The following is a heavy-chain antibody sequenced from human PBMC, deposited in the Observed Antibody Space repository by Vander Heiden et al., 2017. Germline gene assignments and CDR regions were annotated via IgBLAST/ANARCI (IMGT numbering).Heavy chain of an antibody. V-gene: IGHV1-2*02. CDR2: INPNSGGT. CDR1: GYTFIGNY. CDR3: ARVSCSTTSCYNFDY. Sequence: QVQLVQSGAEVKEPGASVQVSCKASGYTFIGNYIHWVRQAPGQGLEWMGWINPNSGGTIYAQKFQGRVTMTRDTSISTAYLELSRLRYDDTAVYYCARVSCSTTSCYNFDYWGQGTLVTVSS. D-gene: IGHD2-2*01. J-gene: IGHJ4*02.